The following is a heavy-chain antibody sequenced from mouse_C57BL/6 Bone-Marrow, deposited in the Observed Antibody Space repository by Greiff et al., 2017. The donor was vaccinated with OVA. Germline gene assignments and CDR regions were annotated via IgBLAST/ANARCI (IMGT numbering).Heavy chain of an antibody. V-gene: IGHV1-81*01. CDR1: GYTFTSYG. CDR3: AREGDGYFSYGYFDV. D-gene: IGHD2-3*01. CDR2: IYPRSGNT. J-gene: IGHJ1*03. Sequence: QVQLQQSGAELARPGASVKLSCKASGYTFTSYGISWVKQRTGQGLEWIGEIYPRSGNTYYNEKFKGKATLTADKSSSTAYMELRSLTSEDSAVYFCAREGDGYFSYGYFDVWGTGTTVTVSS.